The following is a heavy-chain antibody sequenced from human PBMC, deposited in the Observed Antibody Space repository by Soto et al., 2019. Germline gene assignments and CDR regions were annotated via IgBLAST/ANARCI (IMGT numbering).Heavy chain of an antibody. CDR1: CGSVTNSSYY. Sequence: SETLSLTCTVSCGSVTNSSYYWGWIRQSPGKGLEWIGSVYYRGRSYSKSSVKSRVTISVDTSKNRFSLSLNSVTASDTDVYFCVSQRTTVPTQAYFDYWGPGAPVTVSS. J-gene: IGHJ4*02. CDR3: VSQRTTVPTQAYFDY. CDR2: VYYRGRS. D-gene: IGHD4-17*01. V-gene: IGHV4-39*01.